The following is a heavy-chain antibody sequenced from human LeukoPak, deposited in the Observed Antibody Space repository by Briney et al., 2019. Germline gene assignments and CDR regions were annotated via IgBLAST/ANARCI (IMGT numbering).Heavy chain of an antibody. D-gene: IGHD6-19*01. CDR1: GFTFSSYA. CDR2: ISGSGGST. V-gene: IGHV3-23*01. J-gene: IGHJ5*02. Sequence: GGSLRLSCAASGFTFSSYAMSWVRQAPGKGLEWVSAISGSGGSTYYADSVKGWFTISRDNSKNTLYLQMNSLRAEDTAVYYCAKESPRIAVAGAHNWSDPWGQGTLVTVSS. CDR3: AKESPRIAVAGAHNWSDP.